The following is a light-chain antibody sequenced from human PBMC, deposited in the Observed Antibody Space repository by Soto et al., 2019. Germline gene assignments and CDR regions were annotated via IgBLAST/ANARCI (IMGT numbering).Light chain of an antibody. Sequence: QPVLAQPPSVSGAPGQRVTISCTGSSSNIGAGYGVHWYQQLPGTAPKLLIYDNSNRPSGVPDRFSGSKSGTSASLAITGLQAEDEADYHCQSYDSSLSGWVFGGGTQLTVL. CDR2: DNS. CDR3: QSYDSSLSGWV. J-gene: IGLJ3*02. V-gene: IGLV1-40*01. CDR1: SSNIGAGYG.